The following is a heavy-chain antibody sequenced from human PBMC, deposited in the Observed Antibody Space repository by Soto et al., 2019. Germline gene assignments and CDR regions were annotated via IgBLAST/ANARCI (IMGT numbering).Heavy chain of an antibody. CDR1: GFTFSSYW. D-gene: IGHD2-15*01. V-gene: IGHV3-74*01. CDR2: INSDGSST. Sequence: EVQLVESGGGLVQPGGSLRLSCAASGFTFSSYWMHWVRQAPGKGLVWVSRINSDGSSTSYADSVKGRFTISRDNAKNTLYLQMNSLRAEDTAVYYCARGAIVVVVAAFNWFDPWGQGTLVTVSS. CDR3: ARGAIVVVVAAFNWFDP. J-gene: IGHJ5*02.